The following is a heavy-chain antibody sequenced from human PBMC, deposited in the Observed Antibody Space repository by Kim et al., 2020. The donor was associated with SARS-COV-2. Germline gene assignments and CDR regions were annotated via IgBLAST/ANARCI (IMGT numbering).Heavy chain of an antibody. J-gene: IGHJ4*02. D-gene: IGHD6-13*01. CDR3: AKDGTAADQNVGY. Sequence: GGSLRLSCAASGFTFSSYGMHWVRQAPGKGLEWVAVIWYDGSNKYYADSVKGRFTISRDNSKNTLYLQMNSLRAEDTAVYYCAKDGTAADQNVGYWGQGTLVTVSS. CDR2: IWYDGSNK. CDR1: GFTFSSYG. V-gene: IGHV3-33*06.